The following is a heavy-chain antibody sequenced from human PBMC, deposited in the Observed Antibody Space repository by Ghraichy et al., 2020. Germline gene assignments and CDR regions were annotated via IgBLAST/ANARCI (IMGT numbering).Heavy chain of an antibody. V-gene: IGHV4-59*08. CDR2: IYYSGST. J-gene: IGHJ5*02. Sequence: ETLSLTCTVSGGSISSFYWSWIRQPQGTGLEWIGYIYYSGSTNYNPSLKSRVTISVDTSKNQLSLTLTSVTAADTAVYYCARRGHRGWFDPWGQGTLVTVSS. CDR1: GGSISSFY. CDR3: ARRGHRGWFDP.